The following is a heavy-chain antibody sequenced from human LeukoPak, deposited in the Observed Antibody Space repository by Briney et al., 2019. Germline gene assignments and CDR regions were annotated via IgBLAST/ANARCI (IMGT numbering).Heavy chain of an antibody. CDR1: GYTLTELS. CDR2: FDPEDGET. D-gene: IGHD3-16*02. V-gene: IGHV1-24*01. CDR3: ARQGGYDYVWGSYRYYFDY. Sequence: ASVKVSCKVSGYTLTELSMHWVRQAPGKGLEWMGGFDPEDGETIYAQKFQGRVTMTEDTSTDTAYMELSSLRSEDTAVYYCARQGGYDYVWGSYRYYFDYWGQGTLVTVSS. J-gene: IGHJ4*02.